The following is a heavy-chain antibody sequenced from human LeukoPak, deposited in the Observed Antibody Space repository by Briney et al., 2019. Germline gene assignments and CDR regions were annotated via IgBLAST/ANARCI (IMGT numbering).Heavy chain of an antibody. CDR1: GGSVSSGDYS. CDR2: IYHSGST. CDR3: SSPGVGLQPAAKTGAFDI. V-gene: IGHV4-30-4*01. Sequence: SETLSLTCTVSGGSVSSGDYSWSWIRQPPGKGLEWIGYIYHSGSTYYNPSLKSRVTISVDTSKNQFSLKLSSVTAADTAVYYCSSPGVGLQPAAKTGAFDIWGQGTMVTVSS. J-gene: IGHJ3*02. D-gene: IGHD2-2*01.